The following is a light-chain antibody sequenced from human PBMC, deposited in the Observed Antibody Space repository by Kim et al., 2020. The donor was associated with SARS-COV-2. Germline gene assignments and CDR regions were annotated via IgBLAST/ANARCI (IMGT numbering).Light chain of an antibody. V-gene: IGKV3-15*01. Sequence: EIVMTQSPATLSVSPGGSATLSCRASQSVSSDLAWYQQRRGQTPRLLIYAASTRVSGIPARFSGSGSGTEFTLTVNSLQADDFAVYYCQQYHIWWTFGQGTKVDIK. J-gene: IGKJ1*01. CDR1: QSVSSD. CDR3: QQYHIWWT. CDR2: AAS.